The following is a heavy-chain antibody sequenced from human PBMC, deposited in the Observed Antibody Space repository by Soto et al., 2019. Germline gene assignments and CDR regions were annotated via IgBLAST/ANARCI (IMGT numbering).Heavy chain of an antibody. D-gene: IGHD6-19*01. Sequence: EVQLVESGGGLVQPGGSLRLSCVVSGFTSSSYWINWVRQAPGKGLEWVANIKQDGSEKHYVDSVRGRFTISRDNAEKSLYLQMNSLRAEDTAVYYCATSPTGYSSIYFDYWGQGTLVTVSS. CDR3: ATSPTGYSSIYFDY. CDR1: GFTSSSYW. CDR2: IKQDGSEK. V-gene: IGHV3-7*01. J-gene: IGHJ4*02.